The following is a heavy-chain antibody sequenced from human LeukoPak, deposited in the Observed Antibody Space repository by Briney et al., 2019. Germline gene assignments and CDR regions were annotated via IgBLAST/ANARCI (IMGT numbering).Heavy chain of an antibody. J-gene: IGHJ4*02. CDR2: IKQDGSEK. V-gene: IGHV3-7*01. D-gene: IGHD5-24*01. CDR3: ARTRWIDY. CDR1: GFTFSSYA. Sequence: GGSLRLSCAASGFTFSSYAMSWVRQAPGKGLEWVANIKQDGSEKYYVDSVKGRFTISRDNAKNSLYLQMNSLRDEDTAVYYCARTRWIDYWGQGTLVTVSS.